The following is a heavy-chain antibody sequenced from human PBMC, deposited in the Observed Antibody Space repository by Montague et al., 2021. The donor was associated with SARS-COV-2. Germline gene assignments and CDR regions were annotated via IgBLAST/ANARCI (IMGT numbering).Heavy chain of an antibody. CDR1: GFTLSAYA. CDR3: AKGMDRMVQGIIIWKNGDYFDY. J-gene: IGHJ4*02. D-gene: IGHD3-10*01. Sequence: SLRLSCAASGFTLSAYAMNWVRQAPGRGLEWVAGISGGVGNTYYADSVKGRFTISRDNSKKALYLQLNTLRPEDTAVYYCAKGMDRMVQGIIIWKNGDYFDYWGQGALVTVSS. CDR2: ISGGVGNT. V-gene: IGHV3-23*01.